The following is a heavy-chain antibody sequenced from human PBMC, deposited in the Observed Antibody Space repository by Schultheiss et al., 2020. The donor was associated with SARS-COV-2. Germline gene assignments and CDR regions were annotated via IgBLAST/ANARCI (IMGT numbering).Heavy chain of an antibody. CDR1: GFTFNKHA. Sequence: GSLRLSCAASGFTFNKHAMSWVRQAPGKGLEWIGEINHSGSTNYNPSLKSRVTVSVDTSKNQFSLKLRSVTPADTAVYFCARDGYSYGTFGYWGQGTLVTVSS. D-gene: IGHD5-18*01. CDR2: INHSGST. J-gene: IGHJ4*02. CDR3: ARDGYSYGTFGY. V-gene: IGHV4-34*01.